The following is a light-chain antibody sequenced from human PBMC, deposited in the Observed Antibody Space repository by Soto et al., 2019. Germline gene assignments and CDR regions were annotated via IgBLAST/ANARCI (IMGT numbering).Light chain of an antibody. Sequence: IVMTQSPATLSVSPGERATLSGRSSQTISANLAWYQQRPGQAPRLLIYGASTRATGIPARFSGSGSGTEFTLTISSLHSEDFAVYYCQQYNNWPPVTFGQGTRLEIK. CDR2: GAS. J-gene: IGKJ5*01. CDR3: QQYNNWPPVT. V-gene: IGKV3-15*01. CDR1: QTISAN.